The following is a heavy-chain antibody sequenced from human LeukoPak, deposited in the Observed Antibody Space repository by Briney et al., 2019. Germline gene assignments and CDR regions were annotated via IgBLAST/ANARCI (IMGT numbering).Heavy chain of an antibody. CDR1: GFTFSSYD. Sequence: GGSLRLSCAASGFTFSSYDMHWVRQATGKGLEWVSGIGTAGDTYYSGSVKGRFTISRENARNSLYLQMNSLRAGDTAVYYYARKKYGSGGLDYWGQGTLVTVSS. CDR3: ARKKYGSGGLDY. V-gene: IGHV3-13*01. D-gene: IGHD3-10*01. J-gene: IGHJ4*02. CDR2: IGTAGDT.